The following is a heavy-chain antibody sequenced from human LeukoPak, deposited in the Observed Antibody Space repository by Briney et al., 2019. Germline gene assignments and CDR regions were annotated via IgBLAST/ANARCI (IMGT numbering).Heavy chain of an antibody. CDR1: GFTFSSYS. V-gene: IGHV3-33*08. CDR3: ARDLEDSSGWRPSWFDP. D-gene: IGHD6-19*01. J-gene: IGHJ5*02. CDR2: IWYDGSNK. Sequence: GGSLRLSCAASGFTFSSYSMNWVRQAPGKGLEWVAVIWYDGSNKYYADSVKGRFTISRDNSKNTLYLQMNSLRAEDTAVYYCARDLEDSSGWRPSWFDPWGQGTLVTVSS.